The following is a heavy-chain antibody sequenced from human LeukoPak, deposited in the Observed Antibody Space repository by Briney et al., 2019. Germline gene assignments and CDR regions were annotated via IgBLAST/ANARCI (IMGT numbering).Heavy chain of an antibody. CDR1: GGSISSGNFY. CDR3: ARAIVGFDY. J-gene: IGHJ4*02. Sequence: SETLSLTCTVSGGSISSGNFYWSWIRQPPGKGLEWIGYIFYLGSTYYNLSLKSRVTMSVDTSKNQFSLKLRSVTAADTAVYYCARAIVGFDYWGQGTLVTVSS. CDR2: IFYLGST. V-gene: IGHV4-30-4*01. D-gene: IGHD1-26*01.